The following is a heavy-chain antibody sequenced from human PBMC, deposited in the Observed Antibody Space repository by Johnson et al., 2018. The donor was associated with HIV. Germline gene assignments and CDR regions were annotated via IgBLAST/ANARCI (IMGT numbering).Heavy chain of an antibody. J-gene: IGHJ3*02. D-gene: IGHD6-13*01. V-gene: IGHV3-64*01. CDR3: ARERRSSSWYDSSDI. CDR2: ISSSGGST. CDR1: GFTFSTYA. Sequence: EKLVESGGGLVQPGGSLRLSCAVSGFTFSTYAMHWVRQAPGKGLEYVSGISSSGGSTFYANSVKGRFTISRDNSRNRLYLQMGSLRDEDMAVYYCARERRSSSWYDSSDIWGQGTMVTVSS.